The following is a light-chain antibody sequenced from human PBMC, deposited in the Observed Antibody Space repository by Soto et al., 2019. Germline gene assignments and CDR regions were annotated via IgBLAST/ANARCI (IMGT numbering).Light chain of an antibody. CDR2: GAS. CDR1: QGISDY. J-gene: IGKJ4*01. Sequence: DIQLTQSPPFLSASVGDRVTISCRASQGISDYLAWYQQKPGKAPKLLIYGASTLQSGVPSRFSGSASGTEFTLTISSLQPEDFATYFCQQFNAYPLTFGGGTKLEIK. CDR3: QQFNAYPLT. V-gene: IGKV1-9*01.